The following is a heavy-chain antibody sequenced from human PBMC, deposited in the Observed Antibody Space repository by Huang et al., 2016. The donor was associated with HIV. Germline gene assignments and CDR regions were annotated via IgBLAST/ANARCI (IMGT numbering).Heavy chain of an antibody. V-gene: IGHV3-30*02. CDR1: GFSFSHYG. CDR3: ATDLGGYSFDY. CDR2: IRFDGGNK. Sequence: QEQLVESGGGVVQPGGSLRLSCATSGFSFSHYGMHWVRQAPGKGLEWVAFIRFDGGNKHYADSAKGLFTISRDNSKKMLFLEMNSLRGDDTAFYYCATDLGGYSFDYWGQGALVSVSS. D-gene: IGHD2-21*02. J-gene: IGHJ4*02.